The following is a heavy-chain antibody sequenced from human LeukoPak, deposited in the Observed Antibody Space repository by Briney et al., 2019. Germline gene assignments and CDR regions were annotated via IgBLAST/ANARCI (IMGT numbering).Heavy chain of an antibody. J-gene: IGHJ5*02. Sequence: PSETLSLTCTVSGGSISSYYWSWIRQPPGKGLEWIGYIYYSGSTNYNPSLKSRVTISVDTSKNQFSLKLSSVTAADTAVYYCARAIAVASRGWFDPWGQGTLVTVSS. D-gene: IGHD6-19*01. CDR1: GGSISSYY. CDR2: IYYSGST. CDR3: ARAIAVASRGWFDP. V-gene: IGHV4-59*01.